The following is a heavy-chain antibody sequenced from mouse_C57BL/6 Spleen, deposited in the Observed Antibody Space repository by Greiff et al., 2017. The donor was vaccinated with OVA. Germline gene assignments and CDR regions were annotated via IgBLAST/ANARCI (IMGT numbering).Heavy chain of an antibody. D-gene: IGHD3-2*02. V-gene: IGHV1-80*01. CDR1: GYAFSSYW. CDR2: IYPGDGDT. J-gene: IGHJ2*01. CDR3: ARSRASSGYDY. Sequence: VQLKESGAELVKPGASVKISCKASGYAFSSYWMNWVKQRPGKGLEWIGQIYPGDGDTNYNGKFKGKATLTADKSSSTAYMQLSSLTSEDSAVYFCARSRASSGYDYWGQGTTLTVSS.